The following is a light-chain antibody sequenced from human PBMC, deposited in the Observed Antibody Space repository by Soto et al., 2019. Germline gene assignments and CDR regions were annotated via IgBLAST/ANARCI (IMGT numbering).Light chain of an antibody. CDR3: QQLQRTPFT. CDR2: GAS. V-gene: IGKV1-39*01. J-gene: IGKJ3*01. CDR1: QSVNTY. Sequence: DIQMTQSPSSLSASVGDRVTITCRASQSVNTYLNWYQQKPGKAPQPLIYGASTLQSGVPSRFSGSGSGTEFTLTISSLQPEDFATYHCQQLQRTPFTFGPGTTVDV.